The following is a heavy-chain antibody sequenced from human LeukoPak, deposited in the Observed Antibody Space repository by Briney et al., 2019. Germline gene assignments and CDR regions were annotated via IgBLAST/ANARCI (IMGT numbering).Heavy chain of an antibody. D-gene: IGHD3-10*01. V-gene: IGHV1-2*02. CDR2: VNPNNGGT. CDR1: GYTFTDYY. CDR3: ARTSRAVGFGDFDWFDP. J-gene: IGHJ5*02. Sequence: VASVKVSCKASGYTFTDYYMNWVRQAPGQGLEGMGWVNPNNGGTDSAQTFRGRVTMTRDTSIRTVYMELSRLRSDDTAVYYCARTSRAVGFGDFDWFDPWGQGTLVTVSS.